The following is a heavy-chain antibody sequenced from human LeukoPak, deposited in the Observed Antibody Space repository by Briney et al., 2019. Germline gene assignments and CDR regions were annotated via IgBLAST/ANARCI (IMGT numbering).Heavy chain of an antibody. CDR1: GGSISSSTNW. J-gene: IGHJ4*02. CDR2: IYHSGGT. D-gene: IGHD3-3*01. CDR3: ARRRWDFWSLVGFDY. Sequence: SETLSLTCAVSGGSISSSTNWWSWVRQPPGKGLEWIGEIYHSGGTNYNPSLKSRVTISVDTSKNQFSLKLSSVTAADTAVYYCARRRWDFWSLVGFDYWGQGTLVTVSS. V-gene: IGHV4-4*02.